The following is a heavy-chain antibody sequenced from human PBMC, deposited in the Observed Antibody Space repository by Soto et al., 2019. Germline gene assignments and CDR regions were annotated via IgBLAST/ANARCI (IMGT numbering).Heavy chain of an antibody. CDR3: VRDFYDTSGEI. CDR1: GFTFSTYA. D-gene: IGHD3-22*01. V-gene: IGHV3-30-3*01. Sequence: QVQLVESGGGVVQPGRSLRLSCAASGFTFSTYAMYWVRQAPGKGLEWVAVISYDGSNKYYADSVKGRFTISRDNSKNTLYRQMNSLRAEDRAVYYCVRDFYDTSGEIWGQGTMVTVSS. CDR2: ISYDGSNK. J-gene: IGHJ3*02.